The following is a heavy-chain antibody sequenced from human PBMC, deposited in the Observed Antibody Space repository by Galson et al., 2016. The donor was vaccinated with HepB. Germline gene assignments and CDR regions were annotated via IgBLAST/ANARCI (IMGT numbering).Heavy chain of an antibody. CDR1: GLTFSGVS. Sequence: SLRLSCAVSGLTFSGVSMDWVRRASGKGLEWVGRIRTKANNYATVYAASVRGRFTITREDSKNTAYLQMNSLRNEDTAVYYCTRLGIAAPGTAYWGQGALVTVAS. CDR2: IRTKANNYAT. V-gene: IGHV3-73*01. D-gene: IGHD6-13*01. CDR3: TRLGIAAPGTAY. J-gene: IGHJ4*02.